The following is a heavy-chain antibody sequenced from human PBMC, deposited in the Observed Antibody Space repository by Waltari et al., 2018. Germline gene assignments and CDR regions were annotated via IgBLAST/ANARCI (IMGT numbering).Heavy chain of an antibody. CDR1: GFTFSNAW. D-gene: IGHD2-21*02. CDR2: IKSKTDGGTT. J-gene: IGHJ4*02. Sequence: EVQLVESGGGLVKPGGSLRLSCAASGFTFSNAWMSWVRQAPGKGLGGGGRIKSKTDGGTTDYAAPVKGRFTISRDDSKNTLYLQMNSLKTEDTAVYYCTTRTAPVWGQGTLVTVSS. V-gene: IGHV3-15*01. CDR3: TTRTAPV.